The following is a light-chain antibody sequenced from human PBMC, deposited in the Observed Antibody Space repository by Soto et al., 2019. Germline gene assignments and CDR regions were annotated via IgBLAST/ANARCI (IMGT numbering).Light chain of an antibody. CDR1: QSVTSTH. J-gene: IGKJ4*01. Sequence: EIVWSQSPGTLSLSPGERATLSGRASQSVTSTHLTWYQQRPGQAPRLLIYGAYSRATGIPDRFSGSGPGTDFTLTISRLELEDFAVYYCQRYVSSPLTFGGGTKVEIK. V-gene: IGKV3-20*01. CDR2: GAY. CDR3: QRYVSSPLT.